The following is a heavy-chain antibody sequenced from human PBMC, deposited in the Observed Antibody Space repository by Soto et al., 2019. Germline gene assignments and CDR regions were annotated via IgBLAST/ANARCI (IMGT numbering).Heavy chain of an antibody. CDR2: FDPEDGET. Sequence: GASVKLSRKVSGDTLTDLSMHCVRQAPRKGLEWMGGFDPEDGETIYAQKFQGRVTMTEDTSTDTAYMELSSLRSEDTAVYYCATSNPTIFGVAPDYWGQGTLVTVSS. D-gene: IGHD3-3*01. CDR3: ATSNPTIFGVAPDY. V-gene: IGHV1-24*01. CDR1: GDTLTDLS. J-gene: IGHJ4*02.